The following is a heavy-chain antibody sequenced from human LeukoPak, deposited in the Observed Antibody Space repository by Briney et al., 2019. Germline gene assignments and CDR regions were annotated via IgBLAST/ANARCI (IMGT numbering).Heavy chain of an antibody. CDR1: GYTFTSYG. CDR3: ARTKYYYDSSGYYRDAFDI. D-gene: IGHD3-22*01. Sequence: GASVKVSCKASGYTFTSYGISWVRQAPGQGLEWMGWISAYNGNTDYAQKLQGKVTMTTDTSTSIAYVELRSLRSDDTAVYYCARTKYYYDSSGYYRDAFDIWGQGTMVTVSS. V-gene: IGHV1-18*01. J-gene: IGHJ3*02. CDR2: ISAYNGNT.